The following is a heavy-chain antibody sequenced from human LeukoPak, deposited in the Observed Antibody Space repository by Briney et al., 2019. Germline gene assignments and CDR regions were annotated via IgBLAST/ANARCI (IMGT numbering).Heavy chain of an antibody. D-gene: IGHD3-22*01. CDR1: GGSISSSSYY. J-gene: IGHJ4*02. CDR3: ARQSGYYRYYFDY. V-gene: IGHV4-39*01. CDR2: IYYSGST. Sequence: SETLSLTCTVSGGSISSSSYYWGWIRQPPGKGLEWIGSIYYSGSTYYNSSLKSRVTISVDTSKNQFSLKLSSVTAADTAVYYCARQSGYYRYYFDYWGQGTLVTVSS.